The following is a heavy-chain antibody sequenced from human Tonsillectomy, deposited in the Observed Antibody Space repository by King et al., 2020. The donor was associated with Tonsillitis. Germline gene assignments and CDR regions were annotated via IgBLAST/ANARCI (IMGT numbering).Heavy chain of an antibody. CDR2: IQYDGTNK. J-gene: IGHJ6*02. Sequence: HVQLVESGGGVVQPGGSLRLSCAASGFTFSSYGMHWVRQAPGKGLDWLTFIQYDGTNKYYADSVKGRFTISRDNSVNTLYLQMNSLRPEDTAVYYCAKETPAGKFGDFFALWGMDVWGQGTTVSVSS. CDR3: AKETPAGKFGDFFALWGMDV. CDR1: GFTFSSYG. D-gene: IGHD3-10*01. V-gene: IGHV3-30*02.